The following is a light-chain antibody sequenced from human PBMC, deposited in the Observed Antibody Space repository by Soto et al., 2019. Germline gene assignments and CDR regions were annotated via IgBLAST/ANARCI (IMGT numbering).Light chain of an antibody. J-gene: IGLJ3*02. CDR1: SSDVGGYNF. CDR3: SSYAGTNIPVM. Sequence: QAVVTQPPSASGSPGQSVTISCTGSSSDVGGYNFVSWYQQHPGKAPKLMIYDVTERPSGVPDRFSGSKSGNTASLTVSGLQADDEADYYCSSYAGTNIPVMFGGGTQLTVL. CDR2: DVT. V-gene: IGLV2-8*01.